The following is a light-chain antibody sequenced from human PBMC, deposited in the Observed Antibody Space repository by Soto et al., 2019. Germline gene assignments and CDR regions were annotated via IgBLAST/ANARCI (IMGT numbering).Light chain of an antibody. CDR3: TSYSSSTVRYV. V-gene: IGLV2-14*01. J-gene: IGLJ1*01. Sequence: QSALTQPASVSGSPGQSITISCTGSSGDVGHYNYVSWYQQHPGKAPKLIIYEVTNRPSGVSNRFSGSKSGNTASLIISGLQAEDEADYYCTSYSSSTVRYVFGSGTKVTVL. CDR2: EVT. CDR1: SGDVGHYNY.